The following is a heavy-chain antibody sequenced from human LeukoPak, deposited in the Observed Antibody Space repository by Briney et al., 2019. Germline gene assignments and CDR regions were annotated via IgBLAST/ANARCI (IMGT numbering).Heavy chain of an antibody. Sequence: SETLSLTCIVSGGSISSYYWSWIRQPAGKGLVWIGRIYTSGSTNYNPSLKSRVTMSVDTSKNQFSLKLSSVTAADTAVYYCARDRRYYDSSGYPIFDYWGQGTLVTVSS. D-gene: IGHD3-22*01. CDR3: ARDRRYYDSSGYPIFDY. J-gene: IGHJ4*02. V-gene: IGHV4-4*07. CDR1: GGSISSYY. CDR2: IYTSGST.